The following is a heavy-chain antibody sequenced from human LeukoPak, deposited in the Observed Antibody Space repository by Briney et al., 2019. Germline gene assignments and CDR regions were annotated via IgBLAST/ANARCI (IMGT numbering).Heavy chain of an antibody. V-gene: IGHV4-59*01. J-gene: IGHJ4*02. Sequence: SETLSLTCAVSGGSITSYYWSWIRQVPGKGLEWIGYVHYSGTSNYNPSLKSRVTISVDTSKNQFSLRLTSVNAADTAVYYCARGRGRDGDNLVSWSQGTLVTVSS. D-gene: IGHD5-24*01. CDR1: GGSITSYY. CDR2: VHYSGTS. CDR3: ARGRGRDGDNLVS.